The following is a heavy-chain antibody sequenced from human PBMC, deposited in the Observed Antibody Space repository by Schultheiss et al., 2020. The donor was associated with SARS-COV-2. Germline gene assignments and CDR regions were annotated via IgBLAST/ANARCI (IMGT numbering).Heavy chain of an antibody. CDR3: ARDGRSRIAAARPRTNGMDV. CDR1: RFTFRTYG. CDR2: INHSGST. Sequence: GSLRLSCAASRFTFRTYGMNWVRQAPGKGLEWIGEINHSGSTNYNPSLKSRVTMSVDTSKNQFSLKLSSVTAADTAVYYCARDGRSRIAAARPRTNGMDVWGQGTTVTVSS. J-gene: IGHJ6*02. D-gene: IGHD6-13*01. V-gene: IGHV4-34*01.